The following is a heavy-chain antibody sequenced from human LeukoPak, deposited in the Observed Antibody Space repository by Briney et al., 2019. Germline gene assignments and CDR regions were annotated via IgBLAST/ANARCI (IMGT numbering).Heavy chain of an antibody. Sequence: SETLSLTCTVSGGSISSGNYYWSWIRQPAGKGLEWIGRIYASGSTNYNPSLKSRVTISVDTSKNQSSLKLSSVTAADTAVYYCARGGVHWTYYFDYWGQGTLVTVSS. D-gene: IGHD1-1*01. CDR1: GGSISSGNYY. V-gene: IGHV4-61*02. CDR3: ARGGVHWTYYFDY. J-gene: IGHJ4*02. CDR2: IYASGST.